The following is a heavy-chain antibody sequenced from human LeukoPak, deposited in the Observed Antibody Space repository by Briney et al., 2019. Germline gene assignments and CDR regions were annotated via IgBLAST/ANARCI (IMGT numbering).Heavy chain of an antibody. J-gene: IGHJ4*02. CDR2: IKKKGDGGTT. Sequence: GGSLRLSCAASGFPFSDDWMSWVRQVPGKGLEWVGRIKKKGDGGTTDYAAPVKGRFTISRDGSKNMLYLEMSNLKIEDTAVYYCTTVTMVRDYDYWGQGTLVTVSS. CDR3: TTVTMVRDYDY. CDR1: GFPFSDDW. D-gene: IGHD3-10*01. V-gene: IGHV3-15*01.